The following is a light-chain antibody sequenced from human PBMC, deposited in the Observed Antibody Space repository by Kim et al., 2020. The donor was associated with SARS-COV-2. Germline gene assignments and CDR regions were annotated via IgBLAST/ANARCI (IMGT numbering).Light chain of an antibody. CDR1: QSVSRY. CDR3: QLRSNWPPWT. CDR2: SAS. V-gene: IGKV3-11*01. J-gene: IGKJ1*01. Sequence: EIVLTQSPATLSLSPGERATLSCRASQSVSRYLAWYQQKPGQAPRLLIYSASNRDTGIPARFSGSGSGTDFTLTISSLEPEDFAVYYCQLRSNWPPWTFGQGTKVDIK.